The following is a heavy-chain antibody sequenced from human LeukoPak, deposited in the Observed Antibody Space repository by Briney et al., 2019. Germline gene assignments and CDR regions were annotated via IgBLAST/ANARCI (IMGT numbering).Heavy chain of an antibody. Sequence: GGXLRLSCAASGFTFSSYWMHWVRQAPGKGLGWVSRINSDGSSTNYADSVKGRFTISRDNAKNTLYLQMNSLRAEDTAVYYCARGVTIFGVVIKFYNWFDPWGQGTLVTVSS. J-gene: IGHJ5*02. D-gene: IGHD3-3*01. CDR3: ARGVTIFGVVIKFYNWFDP. CDR1: GFTFSSYW. V-gene: IGHV3-74*01. CDR2: INSDGSST.